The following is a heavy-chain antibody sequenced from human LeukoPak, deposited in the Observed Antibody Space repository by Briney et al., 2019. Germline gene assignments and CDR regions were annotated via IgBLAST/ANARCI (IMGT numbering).Heavy chain of an antibody. D-gene: IGHD3-3*01. Sequence: SETLSLTCTVSGGSISSSSYYWGWIRQPPGKGLEWIGIIYYSGSTYYNPSLKSRVAISVDTSKNQFSLKLSSVTAADTAVYYCARVNDFWSGYDANWFDPWGQGTLVTVSS. J-gene: IGHJ5*02. V-gene: IGHV4-39*07. CDR2: IYYSGST. CDR3: ARVNDFWSGYDANWFDP. CDR1: GGSISSSSYY.